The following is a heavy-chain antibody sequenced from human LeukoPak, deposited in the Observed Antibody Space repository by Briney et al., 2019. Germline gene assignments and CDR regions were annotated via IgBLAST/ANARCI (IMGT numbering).Heavy chain of an antibody. CDR1: GGTFSSYA. J-gene: IGHJ4*02. CDR2: IIPIFGTA. D-gene: IGHD6-19*01. V-gene: IGHV1-69*13. Sequence: GASVKVSCKASGGTFSSYAISWVRQAPGQGLEWMGGIIPIFGTANYAQKFQGRVTITADESTSTAYMELSGLRSEDTAVYYCARSGYSSGWYVLGYWGQGTLVTVSS. CDR3: ARSGYSSGWYVLGY.